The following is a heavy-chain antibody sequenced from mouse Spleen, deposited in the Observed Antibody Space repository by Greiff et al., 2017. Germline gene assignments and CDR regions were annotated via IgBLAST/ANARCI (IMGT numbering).Heavy chain of an antibody. Sequence: VQLQQSGPGLVKPSQSLSLTCSVTGYSITSGYYWNWIRQLPGNQLEWMGYISYDGSNNYNPSLKNRISITRDTSKNQFFLKLNSVTTEDTATYYCAREGDWEWYFDVWGAGTTVTVSS. CDR1: GYSITSGYY. J-gene: IGHJ1*01. CDR2: ISYDGSN. D-gene: IGHD4-1*01. V-gene: IGHV3-6*02. CDR3: AREGDWEWYFDV.